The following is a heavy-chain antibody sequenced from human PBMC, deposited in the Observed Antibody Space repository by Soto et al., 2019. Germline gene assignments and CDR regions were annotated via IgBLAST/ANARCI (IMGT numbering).Heavy chain of an antibody. CDR1: GASISTIDLY. D-gene: IGHD1-26*01. CDR2: IHSSGST. Sequence: SGASISTIDLYWGWIRQPPGKGLEWVGSIHSSGSTYDSPSLESRVSIFVDTSKNQFSLNLTSVTAADTAIYYCVRHSVPREYFDYWGQGTLVTVSS. CDR3: VRHSVPREYFDY. J-gene: IGHJ4*02. V-gene: IGHV4-39*01.